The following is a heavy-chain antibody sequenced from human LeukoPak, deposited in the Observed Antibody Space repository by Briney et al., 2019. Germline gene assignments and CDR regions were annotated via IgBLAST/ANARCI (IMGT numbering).Heavy chain of an antibody. D-gene: IGHD5-12*01. J-gene: IGHJ4*02. CDR2: IIPILGIA. Sequence: SVKVSCKTSGGTFSSYAISWVRQAPGQGLEWMGRIIPILGIANYAQKFQGRVTITADKSTSTAYMELSSLRSEDTAVYYCARASSGYGSRGDYWGQGTLVTVSS. CDR3: ARASSGYGSRGDY. CDR1: GGTFSSYA. V-gene: IGHV1-69*04.